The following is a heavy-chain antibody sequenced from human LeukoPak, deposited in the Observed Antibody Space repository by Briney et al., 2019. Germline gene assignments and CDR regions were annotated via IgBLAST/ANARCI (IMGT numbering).Heavy chain of an antibody. Sequence: GGSLRLSCAASGFTFDDYAMHWVRQAPGKGLEWVSLISGGGGSTYYADSVKGRFTISRDNSKNSLYLQMNSLRTEDTALYYCAKDMARARDFWSCYYSGGIDYWGQGTLVTVSS. CDR3: AKDMARARDFWSCYYSGGIDY. D-gene: IGHD3-3*01. J-gene: IGHJ4*02. V-gene: IGHV3-43*02. CDR2: ISGGGGST. CDR1: GFTFDDYA.